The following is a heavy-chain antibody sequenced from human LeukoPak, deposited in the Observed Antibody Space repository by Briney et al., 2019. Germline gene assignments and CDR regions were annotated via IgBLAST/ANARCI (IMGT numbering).Heavy chain of an antibody. CDR1: GDTVSSNSGV. V-gene: IGHV6-1*01. D-gene: IGHD6-13*01. CDR3: AREAAAGWVDY. J-gene: IGHJ4*02. CDR2: TFYRSRWYN. Sequence: SQTLSLTCAISGDTVSSNSGVWTWIRQSPSRGFEWLGRTFYRSRWYNHYAVSVKSRITINPDTSKNQFSLQLNSVTPEDTAVYYCAREAAAGWVDYWGQGTLVTVSS.